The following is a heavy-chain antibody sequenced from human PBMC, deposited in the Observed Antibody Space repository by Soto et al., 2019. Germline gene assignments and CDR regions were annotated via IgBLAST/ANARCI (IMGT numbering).Heavy chain of an antibody. CDR2: MSHSGGT. CDR3: ARVERRTATTVVDAFDI. V-gene: IGHV4-34*01. J-gene: IGHJ3*02. D-gene: IGHD1-1*01. Sequence: PSETLSLTCAVYGGFVTSGSYYWSWIRQPPGKGLEWIGEMSHSGGTHFNPSLKSRVTISVDTSKNQFTLKMSSVTAADTALYYCARVERRTATTVVDAFDIWGPGTMVTVSS. CDR1: GGFVTSGSYY.